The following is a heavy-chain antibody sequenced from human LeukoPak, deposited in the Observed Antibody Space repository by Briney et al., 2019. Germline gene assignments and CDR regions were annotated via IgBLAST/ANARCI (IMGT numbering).Heavy chain of an antibody. CDR1: GYTFTTYY. CDR2: VNPNLGTT. Sequence: GASVKVSCKATGYTFTTYYIHWVRQAPGQGLEWMGVVNPNLGTTGYAQKFQGRVTMTRGMSTSTVYMELSSLNSEDTAVFYCARGEVTMAGARSPFDYWGQGTLVTVSS. J-gene: IGHJ4*02. CDR3: ARGEVTMAGARSPFDY. D-gene: IGHD6-19*01. V-gene: IGHV1-46*01.